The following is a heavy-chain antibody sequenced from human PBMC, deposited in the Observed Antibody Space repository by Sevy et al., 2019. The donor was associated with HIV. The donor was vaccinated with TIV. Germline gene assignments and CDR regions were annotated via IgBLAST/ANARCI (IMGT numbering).Heavy chain of an antibody. J-gene: IGHJ4*02. CDR3: AREQYYYDSSGCYFDY. V-gene: IGHV4-59*01. CDR1: GGSISSYY. Sequence: SETLSLTCTVSGGSISSYYWSWIRQPPGKGLEWIGYIYYSGSTNYNPSLKSRVTISVDTSKNQFSLKLSSVTAADTAVYYCAREQYYYDSSGCYFDYWGQGTLVTVSS. CDR2: IYYSGST. D-gene: IGHD3-22*01.